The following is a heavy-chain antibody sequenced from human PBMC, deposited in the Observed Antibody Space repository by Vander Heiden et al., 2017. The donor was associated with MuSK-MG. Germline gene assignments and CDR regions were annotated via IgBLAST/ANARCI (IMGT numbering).Heavy chain of an antibody. CDR3: PTTDYDDSSGYSDY. Sequence: QVQLVQSGAEVKKPGSSVKVSCKASGGTFSSYAISWVRQAPGQGLEWMGRIIPILGIANYAQKGQGRVTITADKSTSTAYMELRRMRSEDTAVYYYPTTDYDDSSGYSDYWGQGTMVTVYS. CDR1: GGTFSSYA. CDR2: IIPILGIA. D-gene: IGHD3-22*01. V-gene: IGHV1-69*04. J-gene: IGHJ4*02.